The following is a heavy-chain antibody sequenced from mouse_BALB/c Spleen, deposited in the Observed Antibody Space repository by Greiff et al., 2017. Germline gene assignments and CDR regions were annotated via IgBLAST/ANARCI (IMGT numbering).Heavy chain of an antibody. CDR2: ISSGGSYT. Sequence: EVKLMESGGGLVKPGGSLKLSCAASGFTFSSYAMSWVRQSPEKRLEWVAEISSGGSYTYYPDTVTGRFTISRDNAKNTLYLEMSSLRSEDTAMYYCAVYDGYFFDVWGAGTTVTVSA. CDR1: GFTFSSYA. D-gene: IGHD2-3*01. J-gene: IGHJ1*01. V-gene: IGHV5-9-4*01. CDR3: AVYDGYFFDV.